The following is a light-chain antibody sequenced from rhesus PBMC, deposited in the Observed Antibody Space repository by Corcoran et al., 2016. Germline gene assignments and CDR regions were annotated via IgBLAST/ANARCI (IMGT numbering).Light chain of an antibody. V-gene: IGKV1-22*01. J-gene: IGKJ4*01. CDR1: QSISSW. CDR3: QQYSSSPLT. Sequence: DIQMTQSPSSLSASVGDTVTITCRASQSISSWLAWYPQKPGKAPKLLIFKASTLQSGVPSRFSGSGSGTDFTLTMSSLQAEEFATYYCQQYSSSPLTFGGGTKVEIK. CDR2: KAS.